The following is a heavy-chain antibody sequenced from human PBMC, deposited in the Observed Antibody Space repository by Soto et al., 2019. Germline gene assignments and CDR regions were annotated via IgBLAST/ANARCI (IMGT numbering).Heavy chain of an antibody. J-gene: IGHJ4*02. D-gene: IGHD3-22*01. CDR3: ARARLYYDSSGYYYPYYFDY. CDR1: GGSINSYW. CDR2: IYHSGST. Sequence: SETLSLTCSVSGGSINSYWWGWIRQPPGKGLEWIGSIYHSGSTYYNPSLKSRVTISVDTSKNQFSLKLSSVTAADTAVYYCARARLYYDSSGYYYPYYFDYWGQGTLVTVSS. V-gene: IGHV4-38-2*02.